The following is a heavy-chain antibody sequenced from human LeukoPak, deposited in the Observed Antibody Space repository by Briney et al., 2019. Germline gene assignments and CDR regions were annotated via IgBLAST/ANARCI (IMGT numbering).Heavy chain of an antibody. CDR2: ISGSGGST. Sequence: PGGSLRLSCAASGFTFSSYAMSWVRQTPGKGLEWVSAISGSGGSTYYADSVKGRFTISRDNSKNTLYLQMNSLRAEDKAVYYCAKEGGIAAAGYRYYFDYWGQGTLVTVSS. D-gene: IGHD6-13*01. CDR1: GFTFSSYA. J-gene: IGHJ4*02. V-gene: IGHV3-23*01. CDR3: AKEGGIAAAGYRYYFDY.